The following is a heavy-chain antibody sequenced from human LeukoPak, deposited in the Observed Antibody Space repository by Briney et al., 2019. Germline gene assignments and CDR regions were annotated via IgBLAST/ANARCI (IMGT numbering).Heavy chain of an antibody. V-gene: IGHV4-34*01. D-gene: IGHD5-18*01. Sequence: SETLSLTCAVYGGSFSGYYWSWIRQPPGKGLEWIGEINHSGSTNYNPSLKSRVTMSVDTSKNQFSLKLSSVTAADTAVYYCARQGVDTAMEDAFDIWGQGTMITVSS. CDR3: ARQGVDTAMEDAFDI. CDR1: GGSFSGYY. CDR2: INHSGST. J-gene: IGHJ3*02.